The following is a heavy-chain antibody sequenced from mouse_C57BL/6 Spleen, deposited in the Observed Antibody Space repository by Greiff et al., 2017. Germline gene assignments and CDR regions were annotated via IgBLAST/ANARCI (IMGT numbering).Heavy chain of an antibody. CDR3: ARRGLITTDFDY. CDR2: IDPSDSYT. D-gene: IGHD1-1*01. CDR1: GYTFTSYW. V-gene: IGHV1-69*01. J-gene: IGHJ2*01. Sequence: QVQLQQPGAELVMPGASVKLSCKASGYTFTSYWMHWVKQRPGQGLEWIGEIDPSDSYTNYNQKFKGKYTLTVDKSSSTAYMQLSSLTSEDSAVYYCARRGLITTDFDYWGQGTTLTVSS.